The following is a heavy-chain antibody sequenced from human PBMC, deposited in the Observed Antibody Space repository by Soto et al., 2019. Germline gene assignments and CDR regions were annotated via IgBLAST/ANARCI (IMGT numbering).Heavy chain of an antibody. D-gene: IGHD2-2*01. CDR1: GFTFSSYA. Sequence: GGSLRLSCAASGFTFSSYAMSWVRQAPGKGLEWVSAISGSGDITYYADSVKGRFTISRDNSKNTLYLQMNSLRAEDTAVYYCAKARGSRSPAPGSYWGQGTLVTVSS. CDR2: ISGSGDIT. CDR3: AKARGSRSPAPGSY. J-gene: IGHJ4*02. V-gene: IGHV3-23*01.